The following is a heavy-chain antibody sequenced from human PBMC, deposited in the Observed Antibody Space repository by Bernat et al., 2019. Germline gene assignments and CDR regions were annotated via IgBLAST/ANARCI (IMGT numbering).Heavy chain of an antibody. CDR3: AKDLYCSTTRCY. CDR2: ISSSGGST. J-gene: IGHJ4*02. V-gene: IGHV3-23*01. Sequence: EVQLLESGEGLVQPGGSLRLSCAASGFTFSAYAMSWVRQAPGKGLEWVSAISSSGGSTYYADSVKGRFTISRDISKNTLYLQMNSLRAEDTAIYYCAKDLYCSTTRCYWGQGTLVTVSS. D-gene: IGHD2-2*01. CDR1: GFTFSAYA.